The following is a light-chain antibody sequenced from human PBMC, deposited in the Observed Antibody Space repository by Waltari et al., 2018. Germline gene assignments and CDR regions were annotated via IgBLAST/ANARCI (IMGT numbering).Light chain of an antibody. V-gene: IGLV1-44*01. J-gene: IGLJ2*01. CDR2: RND. Sequence: QSALTQPPSASGTPGQRVTISCSGSSSNIGTNLVNWYQQLPGKAPKLLVYRNDQRPSRGPDRFSGSKSGTSASLAISGLQSEDEADYYCAAWDDSLSGHWVFGGGTKVTVL. CDR3: AAWDDSLSGHWV. CDR1: SSNIGTNL.